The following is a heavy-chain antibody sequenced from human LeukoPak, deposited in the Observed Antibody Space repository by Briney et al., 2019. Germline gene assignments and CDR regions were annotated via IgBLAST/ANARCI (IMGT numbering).Heavy chain of an antibody. CDR3: ATWGNPGQQSSSWPTTTLKGSRRAQTYGMDV. CDR1: GYTLTELS. V-gene: IGHV1-24*01. J-gene: IGHJ6*02. CDR2: FDPEDGET. D-gene: IGHD6-13*01. Sequence: ASVKVSCKVSGYTLTELSMHWVRQAPGKGLEWMGGFDPEDGETTYAQKFQGRVTMTEDTSTDTAYMELSSLRSEDTAVYYCATWGNPGQQSSSWPTTTLKGSRRAQTYGMDVWGQGTTVTVSS.